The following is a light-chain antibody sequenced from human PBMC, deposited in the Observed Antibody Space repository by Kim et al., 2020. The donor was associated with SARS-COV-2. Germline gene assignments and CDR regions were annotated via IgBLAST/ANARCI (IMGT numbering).Light chain of an antibody. V-gene: IGLV1-40*01. CDR3: QSYDISLSVWV. CDR1: SSNIGTDYD. CDR2: ANT. Sequence: QSVLTQPPSVSGAPGQRVNISCTGSSSNIGTDYDVHWYRQVPGTAPKLLIIANTNRPSGVPDRFSASKSGTSASLAITGLQAEDEADYHCQSYDISLSVWVFGGGTQLTVL. J-gene: IGLJ3*02.